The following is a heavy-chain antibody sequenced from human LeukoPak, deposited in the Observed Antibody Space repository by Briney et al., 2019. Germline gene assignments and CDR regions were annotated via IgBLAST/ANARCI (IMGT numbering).Heavy chain of an antibody. V-gene: IGHV3-30*03. D-gene: IGHD4-17*01. J-gene: IGHJ4*02. Sequence: GGSLRLSCAASGFTFSSYGMHWVRQAPGKGLEWVAVISYDGSNKYYADSVKGRFTISRDNSKNTLYLQMNSLRAEDTAVYYCARDVGVYGDYVSYWGQGTLVTVSS. CDR3: ARDVGVYGDYVSY. CDR1: GFTFSSYG. CDR2: ISYDGSNK.